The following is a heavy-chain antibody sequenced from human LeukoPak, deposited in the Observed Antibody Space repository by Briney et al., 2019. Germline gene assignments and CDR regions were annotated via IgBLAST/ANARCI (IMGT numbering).Heavy chain of an antibody. J-gene: IGHJ6*02. V-gene: IGHV1-8*01. CDR3: ARTGYSSSWWGYYYGMDV. CDR2: MNPNSGNT. Sequence: GASVKVSCTASGYTFTSYDITWVRQATGQGLEWMGWMNPNSGNTGYAQKFQGRVTMTRNTSISTAYMELSSLRSEDTAVYYCARTGYSSSWWGYYYGMDVWGQGTTVTVSS. D-gene: IGHD6-13*01. CDR1: GYTFTSYD.